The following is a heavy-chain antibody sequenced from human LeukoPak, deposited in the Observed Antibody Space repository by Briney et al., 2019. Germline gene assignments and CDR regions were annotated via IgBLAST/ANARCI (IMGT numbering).Heavy chain of an antibody. CDR2: ISGSGGST. V-gene: IGHV3-23*01. Sequence: GGSLRLSCAVSGFTFRSYAMSWVRPAPGRGREWVSGISGSGGSTYYADSVKGRFTISRDNPRNTLYLQMNSLRAEDTAVYYCAKGGTSSWHSFDYWGQGTLVTVSS. J-gene: IGHJ4*02. D-gene: IGHD6-13*01. CDR3: AKGGTSSWHSFDY. CDR1: GFTFRSYA.